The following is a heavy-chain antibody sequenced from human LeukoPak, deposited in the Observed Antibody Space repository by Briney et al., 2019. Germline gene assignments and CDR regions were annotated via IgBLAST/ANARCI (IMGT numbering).Heavy chain of an antibody. D-gene: IGHD4-11*01. CDR2: IVVGSGNT. V-gene: IGHV1-58*01. CDR1: GFTFTSSA. J-gene: IGHJ4*02. CDR3: AADPLYSNYRPGNY. Sequence: SVKVSCKASGFTFTSSAVQWVRQARGQRLEWIGWIVVGSGNTNYAQKFQERVTITRDMSTSTAYMELSSLRSEDTAVYYCAADPLYSNYRPGNYWGQGTLVTVSS.